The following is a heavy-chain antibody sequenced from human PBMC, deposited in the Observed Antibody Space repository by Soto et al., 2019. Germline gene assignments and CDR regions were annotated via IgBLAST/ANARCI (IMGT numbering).Heavy chain of an antibody. J-gene: IGHJ4*02. D-gene: IGHD3-9*01. CDR3: ARVWNYDILTGYIDY. CDR2: ISYDGSNK. V-gene: IGHV3-30-3*01. Sequence: GGSLRLSCAASRFTFSSYAMHWARQAPGKGLEWVAVISYDGSNKYYADSVKGRFTISRDNSKNTLYLQMNSLRAEDTAVYYCARVWNYDILTGYIDYWGQGTLVTVSS. CDR1: RFTFSSYA.